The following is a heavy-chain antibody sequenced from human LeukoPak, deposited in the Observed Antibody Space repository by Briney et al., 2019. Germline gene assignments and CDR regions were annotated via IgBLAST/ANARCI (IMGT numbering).Heavy chain of an antibody. CDR3: VRDRIAAAGLYYYYYYGMDV. Sequence: GGSLRLSCAASGFTFSSYSMNWVRQAPGKGLEWVSSISSSSSYIYYADSVKGRFTISRDNAKNSLYLQMNSLRAEDTAVYYCVRDRIAAAGLYYYYYYGMDVWGQGTTVTVSS. CDR1: GFTFSSYS. J-gene: IGHJ6*02. V-gene: IGHV3-21*01. D-gene: IGHD6-13*01. CDR2: ISSSSSYI.